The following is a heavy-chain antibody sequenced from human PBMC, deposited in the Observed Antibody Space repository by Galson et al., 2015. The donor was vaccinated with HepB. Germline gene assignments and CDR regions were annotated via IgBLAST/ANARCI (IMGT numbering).Heavy chain of an antibody. CDR3: ARGDSVGVLRHDYYYYMDV. CDR1: GLTFRRSG. J-gene: IGHJ6*03. D-gene: IGHD2-21*01. CDR2: IQHVGSPI. Sequence: SLRLSCAASGLTFRRSGMHWVRQAPGKGLEWLAVIQHVGSPIRYADSVKGRFTVSRDNSKNTLYLEMNNLRAEDTAVYYCARGDSVGVLRHDYYYYMDVWGKGTTVTVSS. V-gene: IGHV3-33*01.